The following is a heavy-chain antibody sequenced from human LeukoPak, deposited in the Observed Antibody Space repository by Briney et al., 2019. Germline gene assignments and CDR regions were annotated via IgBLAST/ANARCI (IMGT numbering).Heavy chain of an antibody. J-gene: IGHJ5*02. Sequence: SQTLSLTCTVSGGSISRSGGYYWSLIRQHPGKGLEWIGHIYYSGSTYYNPSLKTRVTISVDTSKNQFSLKLSSVTAADTAVYYCARGAGWYGPWGQGTLVTVSS. CDR3: ARGAGWYGP. V-gene: IGHV4-31*03. CDR2: IYYSGST. CDR1: GGSISRSGGYY.